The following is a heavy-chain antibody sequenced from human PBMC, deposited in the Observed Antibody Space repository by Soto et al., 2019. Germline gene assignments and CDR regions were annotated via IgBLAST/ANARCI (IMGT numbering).Heavy chain of an antibody. V-gene: IGHV3-33*01. Sequence: QVQMVESGGGVVQPGRSLRLSCAASGFTFSSYGMHWVRQAPGKGLEWVAVIWYDGSNKYYADSVKGRFTISRDNSKNTLYLQMNSLRAEDTAVYYCARDKIAQQLALHYYYGMDVWGKGTTVTVSS. CDR3: ARDKIAQQLALHYYYGMDV. J-gene: IGHJ6*04. CDR1: GFTFSSYG. CDR2: IWYDGSNK. D-gene: IGHD6-13*01.